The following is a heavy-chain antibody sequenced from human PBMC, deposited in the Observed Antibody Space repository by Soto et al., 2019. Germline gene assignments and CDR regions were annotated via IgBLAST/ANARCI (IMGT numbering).Heavy chain of an antibody. CDR2: IRGSDGTT. CDR3: ASQTPTRDLRAFDI. J-gene: IGHJ3*02. CDR1: GFSISTLD. Sequence: PGGSMRLSCEASGFSISTLDMSWVRQAQGKGLQCVAFIRGSDGTTYYADSVRGRFTITRDNSRNTLYLQMNSLRAEDTAVYYCASQTPTRDLRAFDIWGQGTMVNVSS. D-gene: IGHD3-16*01. V-gene: IGHV3-23*01.